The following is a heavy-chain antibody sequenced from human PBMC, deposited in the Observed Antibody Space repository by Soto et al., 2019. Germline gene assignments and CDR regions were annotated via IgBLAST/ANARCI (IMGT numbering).Heavy chain of an antibody. CDR1: GGSFSGYY. CDR3: ATEIHRARAYYFDY. Sequence: SETLSLTCAVYGGSFSGYYWSWIRQPPGKGLEWIGEINHSGSTNYNPSLKSRVTISVDTCKNQFSLKLSSVTAADTAVYGCATEIHRARAYYFDYLGHGTLLTVSS. J-gene: IGHJ4*01. CDR2: INHSGST. V-gene: IGHV4-34*01.